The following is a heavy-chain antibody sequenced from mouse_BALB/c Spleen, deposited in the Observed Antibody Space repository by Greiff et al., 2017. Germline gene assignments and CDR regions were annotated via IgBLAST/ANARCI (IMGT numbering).Heavy chain of an antibody. Sequence: VQLQQSGAELMKPGASVKISCKATGYTFSSYWIEWVKQRPGHGLEWIGEILPGSGSTNYNEKFKGKATFTADTSSNTAYMQLSSLTSEDSAVYYCARRRDYYGSSYSYYAMDDWGQGTSVTVSS. CDR3: ARRRDYYGSSYSYYAMDD. D-gene: IGHD1-1*01. V-gene: IGHV1-9*01. CDR2: ILPGSGST. CDR1: GYTFSSYW. J-gene: IGHJ4*01.